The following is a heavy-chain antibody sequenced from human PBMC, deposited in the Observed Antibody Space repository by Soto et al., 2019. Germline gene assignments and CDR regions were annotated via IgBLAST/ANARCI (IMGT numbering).Heavy chain of an antibody. CDR3: ARAALAYYYMDV. V-gene: IGHV1-8*01. CDR2: MNPNSGNT. CDR1: GYTFTSYD. D-gene: IGHD3-16*01. Sequence: ASVKVSCKASGYTFTSYDINWVRQATGQGLEWMGWMNPNSGNTGYAQKFQGRVTMTRNTSISTAYMELSSLRSEDTAVYYCARAALAYYYMDVWGKGTTVTVSS. J-gene: IGHJ6*03.